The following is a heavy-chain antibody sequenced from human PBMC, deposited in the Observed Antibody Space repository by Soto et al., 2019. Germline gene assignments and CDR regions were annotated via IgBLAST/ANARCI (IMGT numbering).Heavy chain of an antibody. V-gene: IGHV4-39*01. CDR2: IYYSGST. D-gene: IGHD3-16*01. CDR3: ASRGRWLQRDAFDI. Sequence: QLQLQESGPGLVKPSETLSLTCTVSGGSISSSSYYWGWIRQPPGKGLEWIGSIYYSGSTYYNPSLKSRVTXXVXTXXNQFSLKLSSVTAADTAVYYCASRGRWLQRDAFDIWGQGTMVTVSS. J-gene: IGHJ3*02. CDR1: GGSISSSSYY.